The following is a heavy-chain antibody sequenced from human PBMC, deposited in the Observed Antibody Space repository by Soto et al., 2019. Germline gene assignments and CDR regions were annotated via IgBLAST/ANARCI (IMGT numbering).Heavy chain of an antibody. J-gene: IGHJ6*02. V-gene: IGHV3-11*06. CDR1: GFTFSDYY. CDR2: ISSSSSYT. D-gene: IGHD3-16*02. Sequence: GGSLRLSCAASGFTFSDYYMSWIRQAPGKGLEWVSYISSSSSYTNYADSVKGRFTISRDNAKNSLYLQMNSLRAEDTAVYYCARRIMITFGGVIAQAVHSYGMDVWGQGTTVTVSS. CDR3: ARRIMITFGGVIAQAVHSYGMDV.